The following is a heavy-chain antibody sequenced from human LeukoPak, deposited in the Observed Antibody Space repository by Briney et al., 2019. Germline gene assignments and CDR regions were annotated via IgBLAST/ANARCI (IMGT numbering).Heavy chain of an antibody. V-gene: IGHV4-61*02. CDR2: IYTSGST. D-gene: IGHD2-2*01. CDR3: ARGPVVVPAAVVEPPGWFDP. J-gene: IGHJ5*02. CDR1: GGSISSGSYY. Sequence: SQTLSLTCTVSGGSISSGSYYWSWIRQPAGKGLEWIGRIYTSGSTNYNPSLKSRVTISVDTSKNQFSLKLSSVTAADTAVYYCARGPVVVPAAVVEPPGWFDPWGQGTLVTVSS.